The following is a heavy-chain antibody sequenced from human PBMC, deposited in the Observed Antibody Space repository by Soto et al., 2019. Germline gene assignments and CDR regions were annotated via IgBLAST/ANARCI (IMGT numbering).Heavy chain of an antibody. Sequence: ASVKVSCKASGYTFTSYGISWVRQAPGQGLEWMGWISAYNGNTNYAQKLQGRVTMTTDTSTSTAYMELRSLRSDDTAVYYCARQRQRPFMLYDSFNWFDPWGQGTLVTASS. D-gene: IGHD3-22*01. CDR3: ARQRQRPFMLYDSFNWFDP. CDR1: GYTFTSYG. J-gene: IGHJ5*02. V-gene: IGHV1-18*04. CDR2: ISAYNGNT.